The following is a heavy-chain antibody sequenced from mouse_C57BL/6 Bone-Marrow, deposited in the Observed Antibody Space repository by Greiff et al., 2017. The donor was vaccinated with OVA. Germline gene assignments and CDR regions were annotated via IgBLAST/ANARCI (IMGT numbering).Heavy chain of an antibody. CDR2: TFYSGIT. V-gene: IGHV3-3*01. CDR1: GFSINSDCY. Sequence: EVQLQQSGPSLVRPSQTLSLTCTVTGFSINSDCYWIWIRQFPGNKLEYIGYTFYSGITYYNPSLESRTYITRDTSKNQFSLKLSSVTTEDTATYYCARGLRRPYWYFDVWGTGTTVTVSS. J-gene: IGHJ1*03. D-gene: IGHD2-4*01. CDR3: ARGLRRPYWYFDV.